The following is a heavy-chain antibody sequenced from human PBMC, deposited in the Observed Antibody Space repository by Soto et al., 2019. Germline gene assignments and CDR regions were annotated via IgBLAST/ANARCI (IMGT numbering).Heavy chain of an antibody. Sequence: GGSLRLSCAASGFTFSDYYMSWIRQAPGKGLEWVSYISSSSSYTNYADSVKGRFTISRDNAKNSLYLQMNSLRAEDTAVYYCARRYSSGWYGANGMDVWGQGTTVTVSS. CDR2: ISSSSSYT. D-gene: IGHD6-19*01. J-gene: IGHJ6*02. V-gene: IGHV3-11*03. CDR1: GFTFSDYY. CDR3: ARRYSSGWYGANGMDV.